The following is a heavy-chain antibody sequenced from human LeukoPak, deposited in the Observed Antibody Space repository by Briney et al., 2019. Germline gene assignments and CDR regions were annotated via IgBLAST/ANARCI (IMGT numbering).Heavy chain of an antibody. CDR2: ISGSGGST. V-gene: IGHV3-23*01. CDR1: GFTFSSYA. D-gene: IGHD2-8*01. J-gene: IGHJ4*02. CDR3: AKDEEGVGDY. Sequence: GGSLRLSCAASGFTFSSYAMSWIRQAPGKGLKWVSAISGSGGSTYYADSVKGRFTISRDNSKNTLYLQMNSLRAEDAAVYYCAKDEEGVGDYWGQGTLVTVSS.